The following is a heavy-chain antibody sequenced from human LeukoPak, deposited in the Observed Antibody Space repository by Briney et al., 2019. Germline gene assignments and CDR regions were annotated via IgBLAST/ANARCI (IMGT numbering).Heavy chain of an antibody. CDR2: IYYSGST. CDR1: GVSISSGDYY. V-gene: IGHV4-30-4*01. D-gene: IGHD2-15*01. CDR3: ARGVVVAATAKFDY. Sequence: SETLSLTCTVSGVSISSGDYYWSWIRQPPGKGLEWIGYIYYSGSTYYNPSLKSRVTISVDTSKNQFSLKLSSVTAADTAVYYCARGVVVAATAKFDYWGQGTLVTVSS. J-gene: IGHJ4*02.